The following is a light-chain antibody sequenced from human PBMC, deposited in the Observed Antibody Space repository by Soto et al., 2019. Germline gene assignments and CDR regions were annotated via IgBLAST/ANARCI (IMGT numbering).Light chain of an antibody. Sequence: DIVMNQSPDSLAVSLGERATINCKSSQSVLSRSNNKNYLAWYQQRPGQPPKLLIHWASTRASGVPDRFSGSVSGTDFTLTISSLQAEDVAVYYCQQYYSTRTFGQGTKVEIK. J-gene: IGKJ1*01. CDR2: WAS. CDR1: QSVLSRSNNKNY. CDR3: QQYYSTRT. V-gene: IGKV4-1*01.